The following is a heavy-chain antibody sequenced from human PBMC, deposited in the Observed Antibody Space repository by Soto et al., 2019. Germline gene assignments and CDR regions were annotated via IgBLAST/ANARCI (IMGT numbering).Heavy chain of an antibody. CDR2: VYSTGTT. V-gene: IGHV4-4*07. Sequence: SETLSLTCSVSGGSINGYWWSWIRQPAGKGLEWIGRVYSTGTTDYNPSLNSRATMSVETSKNQFSLKLTSVTAADTAVYYCARDIGSYAYGEGYWGQGIQVTVSS. D-gene: IGHD3-10*01. J-gene: IGHJ4*02. CDR3: ARDIGSYAYGEGY. CDR1: GGSINGYW.